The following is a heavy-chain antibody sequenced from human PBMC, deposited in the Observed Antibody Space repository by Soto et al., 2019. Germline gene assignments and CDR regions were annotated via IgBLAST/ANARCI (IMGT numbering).Heavy chain of an antibody. D-gene: IGHD2-15*01. Sequence: GAPVKVSCKASGYTFTGYYMHWVRQAPGQGLEWMGWINPNSGGTNYAQKFQGRVTMTRDTSISTAYMELSRLRSDDTAVYYCAREVVVVVAAPYYYGMDVWGQGTTVTVSS. CDR2: INPNSGGT. V-gene: IGHV1-2*02. J-gene: IGHJ6*02. CDR3: AREVVVVVAAPYYYGMDV. CDR1: GYTFTGYY.